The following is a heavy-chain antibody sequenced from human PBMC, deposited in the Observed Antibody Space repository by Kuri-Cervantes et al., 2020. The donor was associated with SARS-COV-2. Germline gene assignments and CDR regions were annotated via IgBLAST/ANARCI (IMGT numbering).Heavy chain of an antibody. D-gene: IGHD4-11*01. CDR3: VRIRAATVIADY. CDR2: IDWDDDK. J-gene: IGHJ4*02. Sequence: SGPTLVKPTQTLTLTCTFSGFSLTNSGMCVAWIRQPPGKALEWLARIDWDDDKYYKTSLNSRLSISKDTSKDQVVLTMTNMDPVATATYYCVRIRAATVIADYWGQGTRVTVSS. V-gene: IGHV2-70*11. CDR1: GFSLTNSGMC.